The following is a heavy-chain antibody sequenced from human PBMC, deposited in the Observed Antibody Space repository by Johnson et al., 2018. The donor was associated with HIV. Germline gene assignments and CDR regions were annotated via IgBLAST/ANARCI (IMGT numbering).Heavy chain of an antibody. Sequence: QVQLVESGGGLVKPGGSLRLSCAASGFTFSDYYMSWIRQAPGKGLEWVSYMSSSGSTIYHAESVKGRFTISRDNAKNSLYLQMNSLRVEDTAVYYCTTDIPVIVLGGPDIWGQGTIATVSS. J-gene: IGHJ3*02. D-gene: IGHD2-8*02. CDR3: TTDIPVIVLGGPDI. CDR2: MSSSGSTI. CDR1: GFTFSDYY. V-gene: IGHV3-11*04.